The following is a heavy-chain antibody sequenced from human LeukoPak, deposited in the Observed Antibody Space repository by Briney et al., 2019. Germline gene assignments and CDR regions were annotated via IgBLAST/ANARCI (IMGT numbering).Heavy chain of an antibody. CDR2: IKQDGSEK. D-gene: IGHD6-19*01. CDR1: GFTFSSYA. V-gene: IGHV3-7*01. J-gene: IGHJ6*02. CDR3: ARGWAPGIAVAGTMYYYGMDV. Sequence: GGSLRLSCAASGFTFSSYAMSWVRQAPGKGLEWVANIKQDGSEKYYVDSVKGRFTISRDNAKNSLYLQMNSLRAEDTAVYYCARGWAPGIAVAGTMYYYGMDVWGQGTTVTVSS.